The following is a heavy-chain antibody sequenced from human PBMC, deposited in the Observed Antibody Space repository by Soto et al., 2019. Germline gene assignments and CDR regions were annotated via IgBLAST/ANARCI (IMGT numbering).Heavy chain of an antibody. V-gene: IGHV1-46*01. CDR1: GYTFTTYY. CDR2: INPNGGST. CDR3: ARAGYCSGGTCFPGNCDY. D-gene: IGHD2-15*01. J-gene: IGHJ4*02. Sequence: QVQLVQSGAEVKRPGASVKVSCKASGYTFTTYYMHWVRQAPGQGLEWLGIINPNGGSTTYAQKFQGRVTMTKDKATSTVYLELSSLRSEDTAVYYCARAGYCSGGTCFPGNCDYWGQGTLVTVSA.